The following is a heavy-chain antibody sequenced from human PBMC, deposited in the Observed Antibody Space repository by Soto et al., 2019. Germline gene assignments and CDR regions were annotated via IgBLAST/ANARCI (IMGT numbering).Heavy chain of an antibody. CDR2: MNPNSGNT. CDR1: GYTFTRYD. Sequence: QVQLVQSGAEVKKPGASVKVSCKASGYTFTRYDINWVRQATGQGLEWMGWMNPNSGNTGYAQKFQGRVTMTRNTSISTAYMELSSLRSEDTAVYYCAQTVTTGYYYGMDVWGQGTTVTVSS. V-gene: IGHV1-8*01. CDR3: AQTVTTGYYYGMDV. D-gene: IGHD4-4*01. J-gene: IGHJ6*02.